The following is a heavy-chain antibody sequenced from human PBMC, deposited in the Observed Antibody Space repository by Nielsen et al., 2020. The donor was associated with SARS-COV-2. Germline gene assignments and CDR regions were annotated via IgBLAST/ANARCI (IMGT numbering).Heavy chain of an antibody. CDR2: IYPRDSDT. Sequence: KVSCKGSGYSFTSYWIGWVRQMPGKGLEWMGVIYPRDSDTRYSPSFQGQVTISADKSISTAYLQWSGLKASDSAIYYCARNTYGGSSDYWGQGTRVTVSS. D-gene: IGHD4-23*01. J-gene: IGHJ4*02. CDR3: ARNTYGGSSDY. CDR1: GYSFTSYW. V-gene: IGHV5-51*01.